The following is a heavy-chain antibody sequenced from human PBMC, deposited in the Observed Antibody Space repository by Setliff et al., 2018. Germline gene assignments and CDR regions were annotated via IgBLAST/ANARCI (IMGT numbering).Heavy chain of an antibody. Sequence: SETLSLTCAAYGGTFSDYHWTWIRQSPEKGLEWIGEINHRGSTNYNPSLKSRVTISIDTSKDQFSLKLISMTAADTAVYYCARGRYFDWLLYYYMDVWGKGTTVTVSS. V-gene: IGHV4-34*01. CDR1: GGTFSDYH. CDR2: INHRGST. CDR3: ARGRYFDWLLYYYMDV. D-gene: IGHD3-9*01. J-gene: IGHJ6*03.